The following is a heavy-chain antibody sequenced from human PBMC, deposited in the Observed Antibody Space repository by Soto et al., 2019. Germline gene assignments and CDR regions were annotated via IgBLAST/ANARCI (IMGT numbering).Heavy chain of an antibody. V-gene: IGHV3-21*01. CDR2: ISSSSYI. Sequence: GRSLRLSCAASGFTFSSYSMNLIRQAQGKGLEWVSSISSSSYIYYADSVKGRFTISRDNAKNSLYLQMNSLRAEDTAVYYCARDLTMVRGVIIRKYYFDYWGQGTLVTVSS. CDR1: GFTFSSYS. CDR3: ARDLTMVRGVIIRKYYFDY. J-gene: IGHJ4*02. D-gene: IGHD3-10*01.